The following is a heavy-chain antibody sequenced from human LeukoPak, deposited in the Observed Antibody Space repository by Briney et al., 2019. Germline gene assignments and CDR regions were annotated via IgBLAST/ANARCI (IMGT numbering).Heavy chain of an antibody. CDR1: GFTFIDYY. D-gene: IGHD6-6*01. CDR3: ARSIIAIRLANSNYAFDI. J-gene: IGHJ3*02. CDR2: ISSRGSTT. Sequence: PGGSLRLSCAASGFTFIDYYMTWIRQAPGKGLEWVSYISSRGSTTYHAESVKVRFTISRDNAKNSLYLQMNTLRAEDPAVYYCARSIIAIRLANSNYAFDIWGQGTMVTVSS. V-gene: IGHV3-11*04.